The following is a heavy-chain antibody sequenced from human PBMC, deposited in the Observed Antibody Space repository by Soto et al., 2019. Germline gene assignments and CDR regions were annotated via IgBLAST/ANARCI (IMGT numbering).Heavy chain of an antibody. J-gene: IGHJ6*02. CDR2: IYYSGST. V-gene: IGHV4-39*01. CDR3: ARIPTGGGWGYYYGMDV. Sequence: SETLSLTCTVSGGSISSSSYYWAWIRQPPGKGLEWIGSIYYSGSTYYNPSLKSRVTISVDTSKNQFSLKLSSVTAADTAVYYCARIPTGGGWGYYYGMDVWGQGTTVTVSS. D-gene: IGHD6-19*01. CDR1: GGSISSSSYY.